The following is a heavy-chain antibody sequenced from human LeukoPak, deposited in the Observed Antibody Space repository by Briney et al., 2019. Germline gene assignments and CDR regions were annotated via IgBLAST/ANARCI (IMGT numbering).Heavy chain of an antibody. V-gene: IGHV1-2*02. D-gene: IGHD3-22*01. J-gene: IGHJ3*02. CDR1: GYTVTGYY. CDR2: INPNSGGT. Sequence: ASVKVSCKASGYTVTGYYMHWVRQAPGQGLEWMGWINPNSGGTNYAQKFQGRVTMTRDTSISTAYMELSRLRSDDTAVYYCARANYYDSSWMDAFDIWGQGTMVTVSS. CDR3: ARANYYDSSWMDAFDI.